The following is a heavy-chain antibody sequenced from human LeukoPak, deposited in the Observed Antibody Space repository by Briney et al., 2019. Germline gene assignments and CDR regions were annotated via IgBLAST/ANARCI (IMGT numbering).Heavy chain of an antibody. Sequence: PGGSLRLSCAASGFTFSSCGMHWVRQAPGKGREWVAFIRYVGSDKYYADSVKGRFTISRDNSKNTLYLQMNSLRAEETAVYYRARNGEYCSSTSCGDYWGQGTLVTVSS. CDR3: ARNGEYCSSTSCGDY. V-gene: IGHV3-30*02. D-gene: IGHD2-2*01. J-gene: IGHJ4*02. CDR1: GFTFSSCG. CDR2: IRYVGSDK.